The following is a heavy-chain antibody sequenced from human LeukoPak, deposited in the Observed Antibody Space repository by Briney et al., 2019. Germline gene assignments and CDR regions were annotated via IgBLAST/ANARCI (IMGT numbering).Heavy chain of an antibody. CDR2: ISGSGGST. J-gene: IGHJ4*02. CDR1: GFTFSSYG. D-gene: IGHD4/OR15-4a*01. V-gene: IGHV3-23*01. Sequence: GGTLRLSCAASGFTFSSYGMSWVRQAPGKGLEWVSAISGSGGSTYYAGSVKGRFTISRDNSKNTLYLQMNSLRAEDTAVYYCARRAGAYSHPYDYWGQGTLVTVSS. CDR3: ARRAGAYSHPYDY.